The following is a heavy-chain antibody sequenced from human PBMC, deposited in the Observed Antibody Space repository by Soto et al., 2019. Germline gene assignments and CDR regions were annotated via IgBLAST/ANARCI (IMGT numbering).Heavy chain of an antibody. V-gene: IGHV3-33*01. D-gene: IGHD3-22*01. CDR1: GFTFTSHG. CDR3: ARESNYYDSSGYYVYYFDH. Sequence: GGSLRLSCAASGFTFTSHGMHWVRQAPGKGLEWVAFIWYDGSNKYYADSVKGRFIISRDDSKNTLYLQMNSLRAEDTAVYYCARESNYYDSSGYYVYYFDHWGQGTPVTVSS. J-gene: IGHJ4*02. CDR2: IWYDGSNK.